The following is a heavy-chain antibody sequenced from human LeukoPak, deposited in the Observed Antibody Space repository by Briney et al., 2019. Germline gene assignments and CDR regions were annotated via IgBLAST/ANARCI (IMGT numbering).Heavy chain of an antibody. V-gene: IGHV4-59*01. Sequence: SETLSLTCPVSGGSISDYYWSWLRQPPGKGLEWIGYIYYSGSANYNPSLKSRVTISVDTSKNQFSLRLSSVTAADTAVYYCARGPSMGGYTWFDPWGQGTLVTVSS. J-gene: IGHJ5*02. CDR2: IYYSGSA. D-gene: IGHD1-26*01. CDR1: GGSISDYY. CDR3: ARGPSMGGYTWFDP.